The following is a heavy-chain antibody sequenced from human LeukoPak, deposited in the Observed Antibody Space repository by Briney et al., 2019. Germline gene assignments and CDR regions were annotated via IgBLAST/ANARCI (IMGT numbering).Heavy chain of an antibody. CDR1: GFTFSSYA. CDR3: AKVWGSGSGSYSYYFDY. J-gene: IGHJ4*02. CDR2: ISGSGGST. V-gene: IGHV3-23*01. D-gene: IGHD1-26*01. Sequence: PGGSLRLSCAASGFTFSSYAMSWVRQAPGKGLEWVSAISGSGGSTYYADSVKGRFTISRDNSKNTLYLQMNSLRAEDTAVYYCAKVWGSGSGSYSYYFDYWGQGTLVTVSS.